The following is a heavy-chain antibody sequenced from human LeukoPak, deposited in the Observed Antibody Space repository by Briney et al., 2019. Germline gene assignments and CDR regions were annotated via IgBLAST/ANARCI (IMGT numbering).Heavy chain of an antibody. CDR1: GFAFSTYW. Sequence: GGSLRLSCAASGFAFSTYWMYWVRQAPGKGLVWVSRIKPDGSSTSYADSVKGRFTISRDNAKNTVYLQMNSLKPEDTAVYYCAKQMAVDYFDYWGQGTLVTVSS. J-gene: IGHJ4*02. V-gene: IGHV3-74*01. CDR3: AKQMAVDYFDY. CDR2: IKPDGSST. D-gene: IGHD5-24*01.